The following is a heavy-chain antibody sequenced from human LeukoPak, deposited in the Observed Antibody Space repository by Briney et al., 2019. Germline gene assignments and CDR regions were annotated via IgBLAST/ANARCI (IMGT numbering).Heavy chain of an antibody. Sequence: PGGSLRLSCAASGFTFSSYGMHWVRQAPGKGLEWVAFIRYDGSNKYYADSVKGRFTISRDNSKNTLYLQMNSLRAEDTAVYYCARSELRGYYYYYMDVWGKGTTVTVSS. CDR3: ARSELRGYYYYYMDV. D-gene: IGHD4-23*01. CDR1: GFTFSSYG. J-gene: IGHJ6*03. V-gene: IGHV3-30*02. CDR2: IRYDGSNK.